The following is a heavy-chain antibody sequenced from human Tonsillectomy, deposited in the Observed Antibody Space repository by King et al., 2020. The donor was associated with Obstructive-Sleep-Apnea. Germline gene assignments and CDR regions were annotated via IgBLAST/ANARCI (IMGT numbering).Heavy chain of an antibody. CDR3: AKDLYYDFWSGSSGYFDY. V-gene: IGHV3-23*01. J-gene: IGHJ4*02. Sequence: VQLQESGGGLVQPGGSLRLSCAASGFSFSSYAMSWVRQAPGKGLEWVSSISGSGGSTYYADSVKGRFTISRDNSKNTLHLQMNSLRAEDTAVYYCAKDLYYDFWSGSSGYFDYWGQGTLVTVSS. D-gene: IGHD3-3*01. CDR1: GFSFSSYA. CDR2: ISGSGGST.